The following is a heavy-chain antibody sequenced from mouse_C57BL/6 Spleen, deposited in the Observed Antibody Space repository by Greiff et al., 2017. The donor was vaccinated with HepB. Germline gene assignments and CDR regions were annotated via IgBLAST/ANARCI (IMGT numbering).Heavy chain of an antibody. J-gene: IGHJ4*01. V-gene: IGHV1-64*01. CDR2: IHPNSGST. CDR1: GYTFTSYW. Sequence: QVQLQQPGAELVKPGASVKLSCKASGYTFTSYWMHWVKQRPGQGLEWIGMIHPNSGSTNYNEKFKSKATLTVDKASSTAYMQLSSLTSEDSAVYYCASVVARAMDYWGQGTSVTVSS. D-gene: IGHD1-1*01. CDR3: ASVVARAMDY.